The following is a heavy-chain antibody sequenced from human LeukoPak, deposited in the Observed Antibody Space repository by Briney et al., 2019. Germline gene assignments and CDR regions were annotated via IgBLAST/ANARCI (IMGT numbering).Heavy chain of an antibody. CDR1: GGTFSSYA. D-gene: IGHD5-18*01. CDR3: ARDLRYSYGYRYYFDY. J-gene: IGHJ4*02. CDR2: IIPIFGTA. Sequence: LVKVSCKASGGTFSSYAISWVRQAPGQGLEWMGGIIPIFGTANYAQKFQGRVTITADESTSTAYMELSSLRSEDTAVYYCARDLRYSYGYRYYFDYWGQGTLVTVSS. V-gene: IGHV1-69*13.